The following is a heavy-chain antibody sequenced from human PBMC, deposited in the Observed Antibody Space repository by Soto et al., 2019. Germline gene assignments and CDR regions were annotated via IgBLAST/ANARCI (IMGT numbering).Heavy chain of an antibody. CDR1: GGSISSGDYY. CDR2: IYYSGST. J-gene: IGHJ6*02. V-gene: IGHV4-30-4*01. D-gene: IGHD2-2*01. CDR3: GTMPIVVEPAPMDV. Sequence: SETLSLTCHVSGGSISSGDYYWSWIRQPPGKGLEWIGYIYYSGSTSYNASLKSRTSISADPSNNQFSLKLHSLTAADTAVYFCGTMPIVVEPAPMDVWGPGTSVTVSS.